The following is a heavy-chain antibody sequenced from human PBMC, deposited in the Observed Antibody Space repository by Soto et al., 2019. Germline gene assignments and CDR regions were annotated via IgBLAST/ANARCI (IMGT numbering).Heavy chain of an antibody. CDR3: MAAYGPGSDYQDY. D-gene: IGHD3-10*01. Sequence: GGSLRLSCAASGFTFSNHAMHLVRQAPGKGLGWVAVISIDGSKKFYADFVKGRFTISRDNSQNTLYLQMNSLRPEDTAVYYSMAAYGPGSDYQDYWGQGTLVTVSS. J-gene: IGHJ4*02. CDR1: GFTFSNHA. CDR2: ISIDGSKK. V-gene: IGHV3-30-3*01.